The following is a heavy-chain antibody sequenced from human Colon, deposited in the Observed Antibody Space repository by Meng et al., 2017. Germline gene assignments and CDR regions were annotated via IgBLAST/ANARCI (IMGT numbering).Heavy chain of an antibody. Sequence: EVRLVESGGGLVQPGGSLRLSCAAFGFTFSNYWMHWVRQAPGEGLVWVSRISSDGSSTSYADSVRGRFTISRDNAKNTLYLQMNSLRAEDTAVYYCTGGYLDIGDYWGHGSLVTVSS. CDR1: GFTFSNYW. D-gene: IGHD5-18*01. CDR3: TGGYLDIGDY. J-gene: IGHJ4*01. V-gene: IGHV3-74*02. CDR2: ISSDGSST.